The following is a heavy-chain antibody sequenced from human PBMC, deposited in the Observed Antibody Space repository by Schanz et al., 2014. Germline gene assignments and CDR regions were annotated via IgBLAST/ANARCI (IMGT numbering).Heavy chain of an antibody. CDR2: IYFSGAT. CDR1: GGSIRNGPYY. V-gene: IGHV4-31*03. Sequence: QVQLQESGPGLVKPSQTLSLTCSVSGGSIRNGPYYWTWIRQHPGKGLEWIGYIYFSGATYINPSLESRVIISVYTAETQFSLKLTSVTAADTAVYYCARGRHLGGPPYFDYWGRGSLVSVSS. J-gene: IGHJ4*02. CDR3: ARGRHLGGPPYFDY. D-gene: IGHD3-16*01.